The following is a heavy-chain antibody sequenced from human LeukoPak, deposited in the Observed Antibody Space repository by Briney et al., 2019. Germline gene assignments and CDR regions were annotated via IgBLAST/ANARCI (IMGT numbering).Heavy chain of an antibody. V-gene: IGHV3-15*01. J-gene: IGHJ4*02. D-gene: IGHD7-27*01. Sequence: PGGSLRLSCPVSGFPFGKAWLPWFGQAQGTGLEWIGLIKSKTDGGTTDSRAPVKCRFSISRDDSKNTLYLQMNSLKTEDTAVYYCATQPYIWGCDYWGPGTLVTVSS. CDR3: ATQPYIWGCDY. CDR1: GFPFGKAW. CDR2: IKSKTDGGTT.